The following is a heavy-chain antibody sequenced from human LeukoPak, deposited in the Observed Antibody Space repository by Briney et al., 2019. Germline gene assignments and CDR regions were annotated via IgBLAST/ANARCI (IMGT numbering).Heavy chain of an antibody. D-gene: IGHD1-26*01. CDR3: ARGNSGSYSQDWFDP. CDR2: ISWNSGTI. Sequence: GGSPRLSCAASGFTFDDYAMHWVRQAPGKGLEWVSGISWNSGTIGYADSVKGRFTISRDNAKNSLYLQMKSLRDDDMALYYCARGNSGSYSQDWFDPWGQGTLVTVSS. V-gene: IGHV3-9*03. J-gene: IGHJ5*02. CDR1: GFTFDDYA.